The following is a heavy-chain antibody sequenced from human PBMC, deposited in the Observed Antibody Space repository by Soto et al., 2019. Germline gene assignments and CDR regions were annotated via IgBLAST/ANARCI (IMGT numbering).Heavy chain of an antibody. CDR2: IWYDGSNR. J-gene: IGHJ4*02. CDR3: ATFTFGGVDS. D-gene: IGHD3-16*01. V-gene: IGHV3-33*01. Sequence: QVQLVESGGGVVQPGRSLRLSCAASGFTFSTYAMHWVRQAPGKGLEWVALIWYDGSNRNYADSVKGRFTISRDNSKNTLYLQMNSLRAEDTAVYYCATFTFGGVDSWGQGTLVTVSS. CDR1: GFTFSTYA.